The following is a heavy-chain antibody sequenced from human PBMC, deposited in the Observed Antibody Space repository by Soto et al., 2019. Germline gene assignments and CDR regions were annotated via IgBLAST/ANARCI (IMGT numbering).Heavy chain of an antibody. CDR3: ARDLKQWLIRAPYYGLDV. V-gene: IGHV1-18*01. CDR2: ISAYNGNT. Sequence: GASVKVSCKASGYIFTNYGISWVRQAPGQGLEWMGWISAYNGNTNYAQILQGRVTMTTDTSTNTVYMELRTLISDDTAVYYCARDLKQWLIRAPYYGLDVWGQGTTVTVSS. CDR1: GYIFTNYG. J-gene: IGHJ6*02. D-gene: IGHD6-19*01.